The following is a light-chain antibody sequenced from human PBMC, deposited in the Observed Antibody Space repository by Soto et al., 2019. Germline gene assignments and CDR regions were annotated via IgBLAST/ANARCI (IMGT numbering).Light chain of an antibody. Sequence: DIQMTQSPSSLSASVGYSVTITCRASQSISSYLNWYQQKPGKAPKLLIYAASSLQSGVPSRFSGSGSGTDFTLTISSLQPEDFVTYYCQQSYSTPRTFGQGTKVDIK. CDR2: AAS. CDR1: QSISSY. CDR3: QQSYSTPRT. V-gene: IGKV1-39*01. J-gene: IGKJ1*01.